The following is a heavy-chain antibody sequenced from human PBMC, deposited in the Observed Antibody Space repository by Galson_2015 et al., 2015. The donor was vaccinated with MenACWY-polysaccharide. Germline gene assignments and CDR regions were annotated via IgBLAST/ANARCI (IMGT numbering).Heavy chain of an antibody. D-gene: IGHD3-10*01. Sequence: SLRLSCAASGFTFSTYGMHWVRQAPGKGLEWVAFIRCDGSNKYYADSVKGRFTVARDISKNTLYLQMNALRAEDTAVYYCVKDSDYYGMDVWGQGTTVTVSS. CDR1: GFTFSTYG. CDR2: IRCDGSNK. CDR3: VKDSDYYGMDV. J-gene: IGHJ6*02. V-gene: IGHV3-30*02.